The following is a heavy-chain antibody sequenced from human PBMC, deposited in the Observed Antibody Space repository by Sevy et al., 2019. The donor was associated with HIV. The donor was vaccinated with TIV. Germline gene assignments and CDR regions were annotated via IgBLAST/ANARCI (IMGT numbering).Heavy chain of an antibody. D-gene: IGHD3-16*01. V-gene: IGHV3-30*09. Sequence: GESLKISCSVSGFNFSTYAMHWVRQAPGKGLEWVPVVSSDVNRKYYGASVRGRFAISRDNSNITLSLQMNSLRIEDTAVYYCARDVRGDAALPDYWGQGTLVTVSS. CDR2: VSSDVNRK. J-gene: IGHJ4*02. CDR3: ARDVRGDAALPDY. CDR1: GFNFSTYA.